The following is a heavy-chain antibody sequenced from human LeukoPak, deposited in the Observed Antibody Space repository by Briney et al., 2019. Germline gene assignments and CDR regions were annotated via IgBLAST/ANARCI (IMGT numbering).Heavy chain of an antibody. V-gene: IGHV3-48*03. CDR1: GFNLRSYE. J-gene: IGHJ4*02. D-gene: IGHD6-25*01. CDR3: ATDSRYFDS. Sequence: GGSLRLSCAASGFNLRSYEMNWVRQAPGKGLEWVSFISSSGTTPYYADSVKGRFTISRDNAKNSLYLQMNSLRAEDTAVYYCATDSRYFDSWGQGNMVTVSS. CDR2: ISSSGTTP.